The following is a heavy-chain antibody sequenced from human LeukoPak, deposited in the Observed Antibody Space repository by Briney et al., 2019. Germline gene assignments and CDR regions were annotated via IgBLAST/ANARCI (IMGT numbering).Heavy chain of an antibody. CDR2: IYYSGST. D-gene: IGHD5-18*01. CDR1: GGSISSGDYY. V-gene: IGHV4-30-4*01. CDR3: ARDAGYSYGPNDS. Sequence: SQTLSLTCTVSGGSISSGDYYWSWIRQPPGTGLEWIGYIYYSGSTYYNPSLKSRVTISVDTSKNQFSLKLSSVTAADTAVYYCARDAGYSYGPNDSWGQGTLVTVSS. J-gene: IGHJ4*02.